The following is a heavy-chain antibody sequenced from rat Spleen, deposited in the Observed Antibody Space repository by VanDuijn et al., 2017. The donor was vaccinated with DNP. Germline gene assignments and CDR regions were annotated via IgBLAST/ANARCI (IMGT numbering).Heavy chain of an antibody. CDR1: GFSLTSNS. V-gene: IGHV2-41*01. CDR3: ARSPETSYIYFPWAY. Sequence: QVQLKESGPGLVQPSQTLSLTCTVAGFSLTSNSVHWVRQSPGKGLEWMGVIWNNGGTRYNSVLKSRLSITKDTSKSQVFLKMNSLHTEYTATYYCARSPETSYIYFPWAYWGQGTLVTVSS. D-gene: IGHD1-2*01. J-gene: IGHJ3*01. CDR2: IWNNGGT.